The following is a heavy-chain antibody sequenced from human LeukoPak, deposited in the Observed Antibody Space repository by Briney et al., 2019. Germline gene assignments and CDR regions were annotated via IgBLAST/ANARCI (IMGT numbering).Heavy chain of an antibody. CDR1: GFTFTNYW. V-gene: IGHV3-7*01. Sequence: PGGSLRLSCAASGFTFTNYWMSWVRQAPGKGLEWVASIKQDASDKYYVDSVKGRFTISRDNAKNSLFLQMISPRAEDTALYYCVRDPVDYWGQGILVTVSS. CDR2: IKQDASDK. CDR3: VRDPVDY. J-gene: IGHJ4*02.